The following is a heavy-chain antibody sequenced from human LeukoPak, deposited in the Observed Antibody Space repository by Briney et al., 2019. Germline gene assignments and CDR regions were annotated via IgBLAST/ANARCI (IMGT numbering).Heavy chain of an antibody. Sequence: ASVKVACKASGYTFTSYGISWVRQAPGQGLEWMGGIIPIFGTANYAQKFQGRVTITADKSTSTAYMELSSLRSEDTAVYYCARDTRMTTVTSFDYWGQGTLVTVSS. V-gene: IGHV1-69*06. CDR1: GYTFTSYG. CDR2: IIPIFGTA. CDR3: ARDTRMTTVTSFDY. J-gene: IGHJ4*02. D-gene: IGHD4-17*01.